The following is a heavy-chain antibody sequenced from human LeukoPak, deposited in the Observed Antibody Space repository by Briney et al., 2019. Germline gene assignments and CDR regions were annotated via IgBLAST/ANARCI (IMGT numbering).Heavy chain of an antibody. CDR2: ISWGGGST. D-gene: IGHD3-10*01. CDR1: GFTFDDYA. J-gene: IGHJ4*02. V-gene: IGHV3-43D*04. CDR3: AKDRSGNSYGHFDY. Sequence: GGSLRLSCAASGFTFDDYAMRWVRQAPGKGLEWVSLISWGGGSTYYADSVKGRFTISRDNSKNSLYLHMNSLRAEDTALYYCAKDRSGNSYGHFDYWGQGTLVTVSS.